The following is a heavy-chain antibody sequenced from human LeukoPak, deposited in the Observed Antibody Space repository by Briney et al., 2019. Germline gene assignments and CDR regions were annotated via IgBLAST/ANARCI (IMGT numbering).Heavy chain of an antibody. V-gene: IGHV1-2*04. J-gene: IGHJ4*02. D-gene: IGHD1-26*01. CDR3: ARSPSSVGYFDY. Sequence: ASVTVSCKASGYTFTGYYMHWVRQAPGQGLEWMGWINPNSGGTNYAQKFQGWVTMTRDTSISTAYMELSRPRSDDTAVYYCARSPSSVGYFDYWGQGTLVTVSS. CDR2: INPNSGGT. CDR1: GYTFTGYY.